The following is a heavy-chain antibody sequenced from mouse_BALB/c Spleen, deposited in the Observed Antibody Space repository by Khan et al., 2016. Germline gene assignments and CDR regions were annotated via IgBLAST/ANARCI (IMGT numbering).Heavy chain of an antibody. Sequence: EVQLQESGAELVKPGASVKLSCTAPGFNIKDTYMHWVKQRPEQGLEWIGRIDPANGNTKYDPKFQGKATITADTSSNTAYLQLSSLTSEDTAVYYCARSPYDYDVGFAYWGQGTLVTVSA. V-gene: IGHV14-3*02. CDR1: GFNIKDTY. CDR3: ARSPYDYDVGFAY. CDR2: IDPANGNT. J-gene: IGHJ3*01. D-gene: IGHD2-4*01.